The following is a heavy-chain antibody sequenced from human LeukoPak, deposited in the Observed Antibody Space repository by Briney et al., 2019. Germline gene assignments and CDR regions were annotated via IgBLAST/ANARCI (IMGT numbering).Heavy chain of an antibody. CDR3: ASTLSGSYYVGFDY. V-gene: IGHV3-53*01. CDR1: GFTVSSNY. J-gene: IGHJ4*02. D-gene: IGHD1-26*01. Sequence: PGGSLRLSCAASGFTVSSNYMSWVRQAPGKGLEWVSVIYSGGSTYYADSVKGRFTISRDNSKNTLYLQMNSMRAEDTAVYYCASTLSGSYYVGFDYWGQGTLVTVSS. CDR2: IYSGGST.